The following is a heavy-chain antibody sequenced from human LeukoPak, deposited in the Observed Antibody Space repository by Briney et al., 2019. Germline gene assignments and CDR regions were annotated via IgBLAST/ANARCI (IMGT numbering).Heavy chain of an antibody. CDR3: ARGQTDYDSSGYFPDY. CDR1: GYSISSGYY. D-gene: IGHD3-22*01. J-gene: IGHJ4*02. CDR2: IYHSGST. V-gene: IGHV4-38-2*02. Sequence: PSETLSLTCTVSGYSISSGYYWGWIRQPPGKGLEWIGSIYHSGSTYYNPSLKSRVTISVDTSKNQFSLELSSVTAADTAVYYCARGQTDYDSSGYFPDYWGQGTLVTVSS.